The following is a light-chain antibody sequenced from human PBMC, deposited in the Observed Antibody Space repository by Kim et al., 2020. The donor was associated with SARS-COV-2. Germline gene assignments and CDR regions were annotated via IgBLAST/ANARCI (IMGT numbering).Light chain of an antibody. CDR3: AAWDDSLNGWV. J-gene: IGLJ3*02. V-gene: IGLV1-36*01. CDR1: SSNIGSNA. Sequence: QSVLTQPPSVSEAPRQRVTISCSGSSSNIGSNAVNWYQQLPGKAPKLLIYYNNLRPSGVPDRFSGSKSGTSASLAISGLQSEDEADYYCAAWDDSLNGWVFGGGTKLTVL. CDR2: YNN.